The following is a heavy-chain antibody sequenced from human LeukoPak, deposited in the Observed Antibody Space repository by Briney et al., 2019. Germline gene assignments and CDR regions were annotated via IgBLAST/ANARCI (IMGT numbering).Heavy chain of an antibody. CDR3: ARHDRTVTTLDY. D-gene: IGHD4-17*01. CDR2: IYYSGST. V-gene: IGHV4-39*01. J-gene: IGHJ4*02. CDR1: GGSFSGNY. Sequence: SETLSLTCGVFGGSFSGNYWSWIRQPPGKGLEWIGSIYYSGSTYYNPSLKSRVTISVDTSKNQFSLKLSSVTAADTAVYYCARHDRTVTTLDYWGQGTLVTVSS.